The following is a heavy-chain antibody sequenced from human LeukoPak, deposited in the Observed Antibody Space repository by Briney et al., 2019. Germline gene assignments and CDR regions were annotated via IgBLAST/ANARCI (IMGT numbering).Heavy chain of an antibody. CDR2: ITSSSNI. J-gene: IGHJ5*02. Sequence: GGSLRLSFEASGFTFSSYAMAWVRQAPGKGLEWLSYITSSSNINYADSVKGRFTISRDNAKNSLYLQMNSLRDEDTAVYYCARSANPGVHEFDPWGQGTLVTVSS. D-gene: IGHD6-6*01. V-gene: IGHV3-48*02. CDR1: GFTFSSYA. CDR3: ARSANPGVHEFDP.